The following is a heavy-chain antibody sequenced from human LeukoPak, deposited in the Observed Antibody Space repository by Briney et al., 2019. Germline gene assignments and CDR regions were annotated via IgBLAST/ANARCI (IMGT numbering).Heavy chain of an antibody. Sequence: GGSLRLSCAVSGFTFSSYWMHWVRQAPGKGLVWVSRIDRDGSRINYADSVKGRFTISRDNGKNTLFLQMNSLRAKDAAVYYCVRGNDYGGPHYWGQGTLVTVSS. CDR1: GFTFSSYW. D-gene: IGHD4-23*01. V-gene: IGHV3-74*01. CDR3: VRGNDYGGPHY. CDR2: IDRDGSRI. J-gene: IGHJ4*02.